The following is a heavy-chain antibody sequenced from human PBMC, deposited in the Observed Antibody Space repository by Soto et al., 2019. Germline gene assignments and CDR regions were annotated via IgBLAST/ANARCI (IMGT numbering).Heavy chain of an antibody. Sequence: PGGSLRLSCAASGFIFRSYSMNWVRQAPGKGLEWISYISGSSSTIYYADSVKGRFTVSRDNAKNSLYLHMNSLRDEDTAVYYCARDFRVGNDDSGYYPNHFDYWGQGTLVTVSS. CDR3: ARDFRVGNDDSGYYPNHFDY. D-gene: IGHD3-22*01. CDR1: GFIFRSYS. CDR2: ISGSSSTI. J-gene: IGHJ4*02. V-gene: IGHV3-48*02.